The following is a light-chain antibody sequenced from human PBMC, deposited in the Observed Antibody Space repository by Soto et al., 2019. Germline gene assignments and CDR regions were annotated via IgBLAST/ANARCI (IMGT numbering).Light chain of an antibody. CDR1: QSIGRF. CDR3: QQCYMSWS. V-gene: IGKV1-5*01. Sequence: QMTQSPSTLSASVGDSVTITFRASQSIGRFLAWYQHQPGKAPKLLIYDASTLESGVPSRFSGTGSGTEFTFSITSLQHEEFGTYLGQQCYMSWSFG. J-gene: IGKJ1*01. CDR2: DAS.